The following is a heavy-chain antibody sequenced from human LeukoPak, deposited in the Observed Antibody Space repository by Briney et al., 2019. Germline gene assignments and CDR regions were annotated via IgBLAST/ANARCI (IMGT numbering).Heavy chain of an antibody. D-gene: IGHD6-6*01. CDR2: ISGSGGST. Sequence: GGSLRLSCAASGFTFSSYAMSWVRQAPGKGLEWVSAISGSGGSTYYADSVKGRFTISRDNSKNTLYLQMNSLRAEDTAVYYCARGAARNYYYYMDVWGKGTTVTVSS. J-gene: IGHJ6*03. CDR3: ARGAARNYYYYMDV. CDR1: GFTFSSYA. V-gene: IGHV3-23*01.